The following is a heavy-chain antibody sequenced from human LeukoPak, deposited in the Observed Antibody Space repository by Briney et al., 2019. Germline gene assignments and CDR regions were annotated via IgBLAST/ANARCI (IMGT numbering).Heavy chain of an antibody. CDR1: GYTFTGYY. CDR3: ARGRIAAAGTGNWFDP. CDR2: INPNSGGT. J-gene: IGHJ5*02. V-gene: IGHV1-2*02. D-gene: IGHD6-13*01. Sequence: ASVKVSCKASGYTFTGYYMHWVRQAPGQGLEWMGWINPNSGGTNYALKFQGRVTMTRDTSISTAYMELSRLRSDDTAVYYCARGRIAAAGTGNWFDPWGQGTLVTVSS.